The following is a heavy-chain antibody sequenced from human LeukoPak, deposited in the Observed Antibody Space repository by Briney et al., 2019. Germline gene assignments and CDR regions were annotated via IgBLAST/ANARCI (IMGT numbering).Heavy chain of an antibody. CDR2: ISSSSSYI. D-gene: IGHD2-8*01. J-gene: IGHJ4*02. V-gene: IGHV3-21*01. Sequence: KSGGSLRLSCAASGFTFSSYSMNWVRQAPGKGLEWVSSISSSSSYIYYADSVKGRFTISRDNAKNSLYLQMNSLRAEDTAVYYCARDQYCTNGVCYTGLDYWGQGTLVTVSS. CDR1: GFTFSSYS. CDR3: ARDQYCTNGVCYTGLDY.